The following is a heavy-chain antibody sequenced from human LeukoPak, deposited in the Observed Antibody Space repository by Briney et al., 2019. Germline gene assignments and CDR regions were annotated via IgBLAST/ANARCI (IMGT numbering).Heavy chain of an antibody. Sequence: PSETLSLTCTVSDGSISSYYWSWIRQPPGKGLEWIGYIYYSGSTNYNPSLKSRVTISVDTPKNQFSLKLSSVTAADTAVYYCARKYSSGWYEYYFDYWGQGTLVTVSP. J-gene: IGHJ4*02. CDR1: DGSISSYY. CDR3: ARKYSSGWYEYYFDY. CDR2: IYYSGST. V-gene: IGHV4-59*01. D-gene: IGHD6-19*01.